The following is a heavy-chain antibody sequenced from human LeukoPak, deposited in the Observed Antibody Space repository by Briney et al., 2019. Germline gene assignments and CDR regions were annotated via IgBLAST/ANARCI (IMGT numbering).Heavy chain of an antibody. J-gene: IGHJ4*02. V-gene: IGHV4-4*02. CDR1: GDSISSSNW. CDR2: IYHSGST. Sequence: SETLSLTCAVSGDSISSSNWWSWVRQPPGKGLEWIGEIYHSGSTNYNLSLKSRVTISVDTSKNQFSLTLSSVTAADTAVYYCARVLAKMDSSPQDYWGQGTLVTVSS. D-gene: IGHD6-13*01. CDR3: ARVLAKMDSSPQDY.